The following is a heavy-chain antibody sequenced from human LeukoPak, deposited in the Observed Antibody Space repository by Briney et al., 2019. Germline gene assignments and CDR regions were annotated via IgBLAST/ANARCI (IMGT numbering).Heavy chain of an antibody. CDR2: IKQDGSEK. Sequence: PGGSLRLSCAASGFTFSRYWMSWVRQAPGKGLEGVANIKQDGSEKYYVDSVKGRFTISRDNAKNSLYPQMNSLRAEDTAVYYCARDLSLGYCSGGSCYYFDYWGQGTLVTVSS. V-gene: IGHV3-7*01. CDR1: GFTFSRYW. D-gene: IGHD2-15*01. J-gene: IGHJ4*02. CDR3: ARDLSLGYCSGGSCYYFDY.